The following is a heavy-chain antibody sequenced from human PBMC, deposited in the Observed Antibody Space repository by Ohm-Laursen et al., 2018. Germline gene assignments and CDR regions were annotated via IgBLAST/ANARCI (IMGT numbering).Heavy chain of an antibody. D-gene: IGHD4-17*01. CDR2: IYYSGTT. CDR3: ARQDSGDYYFDY. Sequence: TLSLTCTVSGASIRNSDFYWTWIRQHPVKGLEWVGHIYYSGTTHYNPTLKSRLFFSLNTSKNTFSLRLTSVTAADTAVYYCARQDSGDYYFDYWGQGTLVTVSS. J-gene: IGHJ4*02. V-gene: IGHV4-31*03. CDR1: GASIRNSDFY.